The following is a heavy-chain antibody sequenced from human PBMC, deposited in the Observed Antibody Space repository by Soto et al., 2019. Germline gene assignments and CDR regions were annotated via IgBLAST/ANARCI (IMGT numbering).Heavy chain of an antibody. CDR3: ARRAHMSRRGETFSYYYYGMDV. CDR1: GYSFTSYW. V-gene: IGHV5-10-1*01. Sequence: GESLKISCKGSGYSFTSYWISWVRQMPGKGLEWMGRIDPIDSYTNYSPSFQGHVTISADKSISTAYLQWSSLKSSDTAMYYCARRAHMSRRGETFSYYYYGMDVWGQGTTVTVSS. CDR2: IDPIDSYT. J-gene: IGHJ6*02. D-gene: IGHD3-16*01.